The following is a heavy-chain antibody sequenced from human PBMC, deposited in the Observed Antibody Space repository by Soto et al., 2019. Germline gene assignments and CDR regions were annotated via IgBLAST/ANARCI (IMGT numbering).Heavy chain of an antibody. CDR2: MYPGDSDI. CDR3: ATAYVYDFENSNYYRDAFDI. V-gene: IGHV5-51*01. J-gene: IGHJ3*02. CDR1: GYSFTSYW. D-gene: IGHD3-22*01. Sequence: PVESLKISCKRSGYSFTSYWIGWLRQMPVKGLERMAIMYPGDSDIRYSPSFEAHVTISADKSTSTAFLQWSSLKASDTAMYYCATAYVYDFENSNYYRDAFDIWGQGTLVTVSS.